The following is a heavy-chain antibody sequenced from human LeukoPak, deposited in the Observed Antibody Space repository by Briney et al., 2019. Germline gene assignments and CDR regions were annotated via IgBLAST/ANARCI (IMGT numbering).Heavy chain of an antibody. V-gene: IGHV3-30*02. CDR3: ARNRAAAGDWLDP. CDR2: IRYDGKIK. CDR1: GFTFSAYG. J-gene: IGHJ5*02. Sequence: GGSLRLSCAASGFTFSAYGVHWVRQAPGKGPERVAFIRYDGKIKKYADSVKGRFTISRDNSKNTLYLQMNSLTSEDTSLYYCARNRAAAGDWLDPWGQGTLVIVPS. D-gene: IGHD6-13*01.